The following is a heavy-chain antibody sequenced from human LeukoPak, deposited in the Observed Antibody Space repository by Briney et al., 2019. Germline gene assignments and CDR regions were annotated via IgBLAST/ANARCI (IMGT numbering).Heavy chain of an antibody. J-gene: IGHJ5*02. D-gene: IGHD3-22*01. Sequence: ASVKVSCKASGCTFTSYDINWVRQAPGQGLEWMGWMNPNSGNTGYAQKFQGRVTMTKNTSISTAYMELSSLRSEDTAVYYCARGPTYYYDSSGYSGSRFDPWGQGTLVTVSS. V-gene: IGHV1-8*01. CDR3: ARGPTYYYDSSGYSGSRFDP. CDR1: GCTFTSYD. CDR2: MNPNSGNT.